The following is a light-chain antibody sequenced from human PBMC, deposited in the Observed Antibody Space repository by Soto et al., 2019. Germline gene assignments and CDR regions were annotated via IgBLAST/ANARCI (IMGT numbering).Light chain of an antibody. CDR2: AAS. V-gene: IGKV1D-12*01. CDR3: QQSDTFPFT. CDR1: QDINSW. Sequence: DIQMTQSPSSVSASVGDRVTITCRASQDINSWLAWYQQKPGRAPKLLIHAASTLQSGVPSRFSGSGSGTDFSLTISSLQPEDFATYYCQQSDTFPFTFGGGTKVDIK. J-gene: IGKJ4*01.